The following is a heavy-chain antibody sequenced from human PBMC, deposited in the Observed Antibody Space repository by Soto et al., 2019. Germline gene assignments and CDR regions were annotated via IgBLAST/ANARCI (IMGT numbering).Heavy chain of an antibody. CDR3: ARQSNYDILTGYYKRNGFDP. V-gene: IGHV4-59*08. J-gene: IGHJ5*02. CDR2: IYYSGST. CDR1: GGSISSYY. Sequence: SETLSLTCTVSGGSISSYYWSWIRQPPGKGLEWIGYIYYSGSTNYNPSLKSRVTISVDTSKNQFSLKLSSVTAADTAVYYCARQSNYDILTGYYKRNGFDPWGQGTLVTVSS. D-gene: IGHD3-9*01.